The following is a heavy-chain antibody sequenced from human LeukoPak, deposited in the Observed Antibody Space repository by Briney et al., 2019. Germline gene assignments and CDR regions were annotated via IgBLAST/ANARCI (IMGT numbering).Heavy chain of an antibody. CDR2: IYYSGST. Sequence: PSETLSPTCTVSGGSISSYYWSWIRQPPGKGLEWIGYIYYSGSTNYNPSLKSRVTISVDTSKNQFSLKLSSVTAADTAVYYCARVRGYCSSTSCYYWFDPWGQGTLVTVSS. J-gene: IGHJ5*02. D-gene: IGHD2-2*01. CDR3: ARVRGYCSSTSCYYWFDP. CDR1: GGSISSYY. V-gene: IGHV4-59*01.